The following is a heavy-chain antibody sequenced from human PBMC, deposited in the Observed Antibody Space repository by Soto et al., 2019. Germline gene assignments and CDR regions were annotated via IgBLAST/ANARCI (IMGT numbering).Heavy chain of an antibody. V-gene: IGHV3-21*01. CDR1: GFTFSSYS. Sequence: PGGSLRLSCAASGFTFSSYSMNWVRQAPGKGLEWVSSISSSSSYIYYADSVKGRFTISRDNAKNSLYLQMNSLRAEDTAVYYCARDQEPSGSSGYLGFDWFDPWGQGTLVTVSS. CDR2: ISSSSSYI. D-gene: IGHD3-22*01. CDR3: ARDQEPSGSSGYLGFDWFDP. J-gene: IGHJ5*02.